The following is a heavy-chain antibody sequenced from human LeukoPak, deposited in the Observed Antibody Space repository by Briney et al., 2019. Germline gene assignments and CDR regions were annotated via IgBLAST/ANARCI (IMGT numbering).Heavy chain of an antibody. D-gene: IGHD2-2*01. CDR1: GGSISSSSYY. V-gene: IGHV4-39*07. CDR2: IYYSGST. J-gene: IGHJ6*02. CDR3: ARYCSSTSCYFSGMDV. Sequence: SETLSLTCTVSGGSISSSSYYWGWIRQPPGKGLEWIGSIYYSGSTYYNPSLKSRVTISVDTSKNQFSLKLSSVTAADTAVYYCARYCSSTSCYFSGMDVWGQGTTVTVSS.